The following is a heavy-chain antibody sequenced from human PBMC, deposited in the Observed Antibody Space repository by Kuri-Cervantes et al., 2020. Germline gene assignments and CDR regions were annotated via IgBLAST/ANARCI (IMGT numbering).Heavy chain of an antibody. CDR3: ARVSYSHGYSYPYFFDF. Sequence: GESLKISCAASGFTFSDYYMSWIRQAPGKGLEWVSSISSSSYYIYYADSVKGRFTISRDNAKNSLYLQMDSLRAEDTAVYYCARVSYSHGYSYPYFFDFWGQGTLVTDSS. CDR2: ISSSSYYI. J-gene: IGHJ4*02. CDR1: GFTFSDYY. V-gene: IGHV3-11*06. D-gene: IGHD5-18*01.